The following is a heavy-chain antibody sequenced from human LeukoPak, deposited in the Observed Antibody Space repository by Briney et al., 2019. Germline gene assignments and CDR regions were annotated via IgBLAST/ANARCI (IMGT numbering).Heavy chain of an antibody. V-gene: IGHV3-23*01. Sequence: PGGSLRLSCAASGFNFGDSAMRWVRQTPRKGREWVSLISFNGRNTYYGDCVKGRFTISRDNSKDTVYLQMNSLRAEDTAIFYCVRDIELSTWGPGTMVTVSS. CDR1: GFNFGDSA. CDR3: VRDIELST. CDR2: ISFNGRNT. J-gene: IGHJ3*01. D-gene: IGHD3-16*02.